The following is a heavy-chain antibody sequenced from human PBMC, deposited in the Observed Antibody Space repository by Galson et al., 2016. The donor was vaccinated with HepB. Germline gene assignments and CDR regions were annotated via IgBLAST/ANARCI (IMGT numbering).Heavy chain of an antibody. CDR3: SRDPPMYNSDTGGYFSPYWYFDI. CDR2: INPNDGST. Sequence: SVKVYCKASGYTFTTYYIHWVRQAPGQGLEWMGIINPNDGSTRYAQKFQGRVTVTRYTSTSTVYMELISLRSEDTAVYYCSRDPPMYNSDTGGYFSPYWYFDIWGRGTLVTVSS. J-gene: IGHJ2*01. D-gene: IGHD3-22*01. CDR1: GYTFTTYY. V-gene: IGHV1-46*01.